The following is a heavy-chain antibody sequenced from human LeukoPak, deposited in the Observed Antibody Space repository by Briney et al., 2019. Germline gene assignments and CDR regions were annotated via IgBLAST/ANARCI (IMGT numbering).Heavy chain of an antibody. J-gene: IGHJ4*02. V-gene: IGHV4-59*01. CDR3: ARVQAVAGHFDY. CDR1: GGSISSYY. D-gene: IGHD6-19*01. Sequence: SETLSLTCTVSGGSISSYYWSWLRQPPGKGLEWIGYIYYSGSTNYNPSLKSRVTISVDTSKNQFTLKLSSVTAADTAVYYCARVQAVAGHFDYWGQGTLVTVSS. CDR2: IYYSGST.